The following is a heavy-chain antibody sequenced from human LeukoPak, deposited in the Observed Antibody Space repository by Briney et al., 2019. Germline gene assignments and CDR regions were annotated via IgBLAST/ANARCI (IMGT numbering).Heavy chain of an antibody. J-gene: IGHJ6*03. CDR1: GYTLTAYY. V-gene: IGHV1-2*02. Sequence: ASVKVSCKASGYTLTAYYTHWVRHAPRQGREWMGGINPHSGGTNYAQKLQGRVTMTTDTSTSTAYMELSRLRSDDTAVYYCARGLWVRGAHNRAYDYYHMDVWGKGTTVTVSS. D-gene: IGHD3-10*01. CDR2: INPHSGGT. CDR3: ARGLWVRGAHNRAYDYYHMDV.